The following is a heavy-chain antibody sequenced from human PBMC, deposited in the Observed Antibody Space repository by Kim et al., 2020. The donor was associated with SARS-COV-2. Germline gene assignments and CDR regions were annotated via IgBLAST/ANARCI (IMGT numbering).Heavy chain of an antibody. CDR3: ARLGFEATVVTETTLRVDY. CDR2: IDPSDSYT. J-gene: IGHJ4*02. CDR1: GYSFTSYW. Sequence: GESLKISCKGSGYSFTSYWISWVRQMPGKGLEWMGRIDPSDSYTNYSPSFQGHVTISADKSISTAYLQWSSLKASDTAMYYCARLGFEATVVTETTLRVDYWGQGTLVTVSS. V-gene: IGHV5-10-1*01. D-gene: IGHD4-17*01.